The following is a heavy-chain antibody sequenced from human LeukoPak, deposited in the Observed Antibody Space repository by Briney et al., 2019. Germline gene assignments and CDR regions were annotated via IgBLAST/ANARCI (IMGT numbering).Heavy chain of an antibody. CDR3: ATGVAGTNFFDY. D-gene: IGHD6-19*01. J-gene: IGHJ4*02. CDR2: FDPEDGET. V-gene: IGHV1-24*01. CDR1: GHTLTELS. Sequence: ASVKVSCKVSGHTLTELSMHWVRQAPGKGLEWMGGFDPEDGETIYAQKFQGRVTMTEDTSTDTAYMELSSLRSEDTAVYYCATGVAGTNFFDYWGQGTLVTVSS.